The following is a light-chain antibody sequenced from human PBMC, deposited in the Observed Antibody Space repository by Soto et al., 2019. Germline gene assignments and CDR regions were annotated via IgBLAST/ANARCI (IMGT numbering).Light chain of an antibody. Sequence: QSVLTQPPSASGSPGQSVTISCTGTKDDIGVYDFVSWYQHHPGKAPRLIIYEVVQRPSGVPDRFSGSKSGNTASLTVSGLQAAAEADYFCMSYAGSNTYVFGNGTKVTVL. CDR2: EVV. J-gene: IGLJ1*01. CDR1: KDDIGVYDF. CDR3: MSYAGSNTYV. V-gene: IGLV2-8*01.